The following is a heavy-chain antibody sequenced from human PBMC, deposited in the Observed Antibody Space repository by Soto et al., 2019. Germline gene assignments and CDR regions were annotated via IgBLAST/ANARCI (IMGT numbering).Heavy chain of an antibody. CDR3: ARHFLVGATTVSGRYYYYGMDV. V-gene: IGHV4-39*01. D-gene: IGHD1-26*01. CDR1: GGSISSSSYY. J-gene: IGHJ6*02. Sequence: KSSETLSLTCTVSGGSISSSSYYWGWIRQPPGKGLEWIGSIYYSGSTYYNPSLKSRVTISVDTSKNQFSLKLSSVTAADTAVYYCARHFLVGATTVSGRYYYYGMDVWGQGTTVTVSS. CDR2: IYYSGST.